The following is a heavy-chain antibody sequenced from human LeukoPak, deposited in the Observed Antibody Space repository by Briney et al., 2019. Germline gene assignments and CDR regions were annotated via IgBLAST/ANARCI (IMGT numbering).Heavy chain of an antibody. CDR1: GFTFISYG. CDR2: ISDDGSNK. D-gene: IGHD3-22*01. V-gene: IGHV3-30*18. CDR3: AKADGYFDSSGYRRAYYYYGMDV. J-gene: IGHJ6*02. Sequence: GGSLRLSCAASGFTFISYGMHWVRQAPGKGLEWVAVISDDGSNKYYVDSVKGRFTISRDNSKNTLYLQMNSLRAEDTAVYYCAKADGYFDSSGYRRAYYYYGMDVWGQGTTVTVSS.